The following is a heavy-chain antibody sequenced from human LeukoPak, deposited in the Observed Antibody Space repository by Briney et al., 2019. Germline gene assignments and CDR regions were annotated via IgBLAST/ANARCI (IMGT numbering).Heavy chain of an antibody. Sequence: GGSLRLSPAASGFTFSSYAMSWVRHAPGGGRQWVSAIRGSGGSTYYAGSVKGRFTISTDNSNNSLYLQMNSLRAEDTAVYYCAKAKKYCSGGSCYYFDYWGQGTLVTVSS. CDR1: GFTFSSYA. D-gene: IGHD2-15*01. J-gene: IGHJ4*02. CDR3: AKAKKYCSGGSCYYFDY. CDR2: IRGSGGST. V-gene: IGHV3-23*01.